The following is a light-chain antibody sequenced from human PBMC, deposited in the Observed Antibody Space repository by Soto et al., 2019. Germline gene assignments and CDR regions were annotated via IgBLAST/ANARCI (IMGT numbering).Light chain of an antibody. CDR2: DAS. CDR3: QQRTDRPPWT. CDR1: QSIGLA. Sequence: EIVLTQSPATLSLSPGERATLSCRASQSIGLAIAWYQHKPGQAPRLLTFDASQRATGIPARFRGSGSGTDFTLSISSLEPEDFAVYYCQQRTDRPPWTFGQGTKVDSK. V-gene: IGKV3-11*01. J-gene: IGKJ1*01.